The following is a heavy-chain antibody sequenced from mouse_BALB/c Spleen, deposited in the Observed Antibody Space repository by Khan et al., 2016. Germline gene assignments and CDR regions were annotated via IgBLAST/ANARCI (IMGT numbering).Heavy chain of an antibody. CDR3: ARHDYYAMDY. Sequence: EVELVESGGDLVKPGGSLKLSCAASGFTFSSYGMSWVRQTPDKRLEWVATISSGGSYTYYPASVKGRFTISRDNAKNTLYLQMSSLKSEDTAMYYCARHDYYAMDYWGQGTSVTVSS. J-gene: IGHJ4*01. CDR2: ISSGGSYT. CDR1: GFTFSSYG. V-gene: IGHV5-6*01.